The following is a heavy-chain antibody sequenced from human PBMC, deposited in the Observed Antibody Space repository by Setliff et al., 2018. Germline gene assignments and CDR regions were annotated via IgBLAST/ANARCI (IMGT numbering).Heavy chain of an antibody. Sequence: SETLSLTCTVSGGSVSSDSHYWGWIRQPAVKGLEWIGHMYASGTAKYNPSLKTRVTISLDTSKNQFSLKLSSVTAADTGVYYCARMTGFAYMDVWGKGTPVTVSS. CDR3: ARMTGFAYMDV. V-gene: IGHV4-61*09. CDR2: MYASGTA. J-gene: IGHJ6*03. CDR1: GGSVSSDSHY.